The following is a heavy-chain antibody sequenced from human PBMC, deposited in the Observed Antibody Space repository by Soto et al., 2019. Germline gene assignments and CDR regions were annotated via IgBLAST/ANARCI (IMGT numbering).Heavy chain of an antibody. D-gene: IGHD2-2*01. CDR2: ISTYNGET. Sequence: QVQLVQSGAEVKKPGASVKVSCNASGYTFTNYGITWVRQAPGQGLEWMGWISTYNGETKYAEKFQGRVTMTTDTSTSTVYMDLRSLRSDDTAIYYCARDIVIVPAAIGVWPNWFDPWGQGSLVTVSS. CDR3: ARDIVIVPAAIGVWPNWFDP. J-gene: IGHJ5*02. V-gene: IGHV1-18*01. CDR1: GYTFTNYG.